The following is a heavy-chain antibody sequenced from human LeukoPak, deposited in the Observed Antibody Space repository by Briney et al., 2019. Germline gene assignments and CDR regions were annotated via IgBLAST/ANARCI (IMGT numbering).Heavy chain of an antibody. V-gene: IGHV5-51*01. J-gene: IGHJ4*02. CDR3: ARHPNYYDSSGYYYAPVDY. CDR1: GYSFTSYW. CDR2: IYPGDSDT. D-gene: IGHD3-22*01. Sequence: GESLKISCKGSGYSFTSYWIGWVRQMPGKGLEWMGIIYPGDSDTRYSPSSQGQVTISADKSISTAYLQWSSLKASDTAMYYCARHPNYYDSSGYYYAPVDYWGQGTLVTVSS.